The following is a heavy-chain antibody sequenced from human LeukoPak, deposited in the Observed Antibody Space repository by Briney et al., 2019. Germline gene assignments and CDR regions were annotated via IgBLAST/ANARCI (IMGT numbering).Heavy chain of an antibody. CDR1: GYSFTSYW. D-gene: IGHD2-21*02. Sequence: GESLKISCKGFGYSFTSYWIGWVRQMPGRGLEWMGIIYPGDSDTRYSPSFQGQVTISADKSISTAYLQWSSLKASDTAMYYCARGDVAYCGGDCYYFDYWGQGTLVTVSS. CDR2: IYPGDSDT. CDR3: ARGDVAYCGGDCYYFDY. J-gene: IGHJ4*02. V-gene: IGHV5-51*01.